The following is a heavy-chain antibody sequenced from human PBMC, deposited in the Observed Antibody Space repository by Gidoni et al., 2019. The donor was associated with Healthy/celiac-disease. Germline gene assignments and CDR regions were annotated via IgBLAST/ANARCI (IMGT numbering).Heavy chain of an antibody. V-gene: IGHV4-61*01. CDR1: GGSVSSGSYY. CDR3: ARSKVQGVIISNGVDY. CDR2: IYYSGST. D-gene: IGHD3-10*01. Sequence: QVQLQESGPGLVKPSETLSLTCTVSGGSVSSGSYYWRWIRQPPGKGLEWIGYIYYSGSTNYNPSLKSRVTISVDTSKNQFSLKLSSVTAADKAVYYCARSKVQGVIISNGVDYWGQGTLVTVSS. J-gene: IGHJ4*02.